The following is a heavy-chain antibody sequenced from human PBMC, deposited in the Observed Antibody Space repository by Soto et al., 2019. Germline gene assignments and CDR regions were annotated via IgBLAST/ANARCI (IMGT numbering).Heavy chain of an antibody. J-gene: IGHJ4*02. D-gene: IGHD1-26*01. CDR1: GGSMSSSNW. V-gene: IGHV4-4*02. CDR3: ARFEATALDY. Sequence: QVQLQESGPGLVKPSGTLSLTCTVSGGSMSSSNWWNWVRQSPGKGLEWIGEAHHSGRTNYNPSLKRRVTISVDKSKNHFSRKFTSVTAADTAVYYCARFEATALDYWGQGTLVTFSS. CDR2: AHHSGRT.